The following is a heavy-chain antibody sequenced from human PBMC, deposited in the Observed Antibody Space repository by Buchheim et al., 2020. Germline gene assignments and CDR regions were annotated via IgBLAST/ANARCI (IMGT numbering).Heavy chain of an antibody. CDR2: IYPDDSDT. CDR3: ARLNGYIFDS. Sequence: EVQLVQSGAEVKKPGESLKLSCKGSGYSFGSYWIVWVRQMPGKGLEWMGRIYPDDSDTRYSPSFQGQVTISADKSITTAYLQWRSLEASDTAIYYCARLNGYIFDSWGQGTL. CDR1: GYSFGSYW. J-gene: IGHJ4*02. D-gene: IGHD5-24*01. V-gene: IGHV5-51*03.